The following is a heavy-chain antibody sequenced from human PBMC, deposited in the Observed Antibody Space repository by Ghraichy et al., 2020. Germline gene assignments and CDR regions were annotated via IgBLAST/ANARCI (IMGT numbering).Heavy chain of an antibody. J-gene: IGHJ4*02. CDR1: GGSISSYY. V-gene: IGHV4-59*01. D-gene: IGHD6-19*01. CDR2: IYYSGST. CDR3: ARVEKQWLVRH. Sequence: SETLSLTCTVSGGSISSYYWSWIRQPPGKGLEWIGYIYYSGSTNYNPSLKSRVTISVDTSKNQFSLKLSSVTAADTAVYYCARVEKQWLVRHWGQGTLVTVSS.